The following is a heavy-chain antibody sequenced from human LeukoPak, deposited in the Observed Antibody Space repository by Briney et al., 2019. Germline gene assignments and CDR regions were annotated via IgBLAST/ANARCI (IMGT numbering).Heavy chain of an antibody. D-gene: IGHD1-26*01. Sequence: HVASVTVSCKASGYTFTSYYMHWVRQAPGQGLEWMGIINPSGGSTSYAQKFQGRVTMTRDTSTSTVYMELSSLRSEDTAVYYCARDKEGGSYSDAFDIWGQGTMVTVSS. V-gene: IGHV1-46*01. CDR1: GYTFTSYY. CDR3: ARDKEGGSYSDAFDI. J-gene: IGHJ3*02. CDR2: INPSGGST.